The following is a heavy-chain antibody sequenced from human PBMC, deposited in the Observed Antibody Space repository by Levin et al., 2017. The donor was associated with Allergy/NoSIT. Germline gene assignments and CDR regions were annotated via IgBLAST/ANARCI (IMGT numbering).Heavy chain of an antibody. V-gene: IGHV3-23*01. CDR2: ISGSGGDT. CDR1: GFTFSNYA. J-gene: IGHJ4*02. Sequence: GESLKISCAASGFTFSNYAMNWVRQAPGKGLEWVSSISGSGGDTDYSDSVKGRFTISRDNSKNTLYLRMNSLTAADTAVYYCAKIPVVAMGVTVNYFDYWGRGTLVTVSS. D-gene: IGHD1-26*01. CDR3: AKIPVVAMGVTVNYFDY.